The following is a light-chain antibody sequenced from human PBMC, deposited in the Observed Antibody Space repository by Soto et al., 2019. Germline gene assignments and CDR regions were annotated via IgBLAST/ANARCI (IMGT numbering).Light chain of an antibody. Sequence: EIVMTQSPATLSVSLGERATLSCRASQSVGSNLAWDQQKPGQAPRLLIYGASSRATGIPARFGGSGSGTEFTLTISSLQSEDFAVYYCQQYNNWPRTFGQGTKREIK. CDR1: QSVGSN. V-gene: IGKV3-15*01. J-gene: IGKJ2*01. CDR2: GAS. CDR3: QQYNNWPRT.